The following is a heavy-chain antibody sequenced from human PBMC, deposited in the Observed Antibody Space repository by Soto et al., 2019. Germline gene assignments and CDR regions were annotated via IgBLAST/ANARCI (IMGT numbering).Heavy chain of an antibody. CDR1: GYTFTSYA. V-gene: IGHV7-4-1*01. D-gene: IGHD2-15*01. J-gene: IGHJ6*02. CDR3: ARGSILCGGGSCYHYYYGMDV. Sequence: GASVKVSCKASGYTFTSYAMNWVRQAPGQGLEWMGWINTNTGNPTYAQGFTGRFVFSLDTSVSTAYLQICSLKAEDTAVYYCARGSILCGGGSCYHYYYGMDVWGQGTTVTVSS. CDR2: INTNTGNP.